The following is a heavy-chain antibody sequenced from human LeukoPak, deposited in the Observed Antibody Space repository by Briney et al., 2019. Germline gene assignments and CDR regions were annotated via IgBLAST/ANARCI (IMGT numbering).Heavy chain of an antibody. D-gene: IGHD6-19*01. V-gene: IGHV3-64D*09. CDR2: INDNGGST. J-gene: IGHJ5*01. CDR3: VSRTSSGWYDF. CDR1: GFTFTSYS. Sequence: GGSLRLSCSASGFTFTSYSMHWVRQAPGKGLEYVSAINDNGGSTYYGDSVKGRFTISRDNSKNTLYLQMSSLRGDGTAIYYCVSRTSSGWYDFWGQGTLVIVSS.